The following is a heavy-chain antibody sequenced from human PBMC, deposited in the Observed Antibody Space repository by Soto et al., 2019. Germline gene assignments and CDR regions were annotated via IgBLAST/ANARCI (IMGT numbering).Heavy chain of an antibody. V-gene: IGHV1-58*01. D-gene: IGHD3-9*01. CDR1: GFTFSSSA. CDR3: AAFDPGPMGFDP. J-gene: IGHJ5*02. Sequence: GASVKVSCKASGFTFSSSAVQWVRQARGQRLEWIGKIVVGSGNTNYAQKFQERVTITRDMSTSTAYMELSSLRSEDTAFYYCAAFDPGPMGFDPWGQGTRVT. CDR2: IVVGSGNT.